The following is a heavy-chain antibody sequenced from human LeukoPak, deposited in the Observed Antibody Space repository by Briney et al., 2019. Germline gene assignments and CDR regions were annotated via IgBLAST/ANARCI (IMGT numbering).Heavy chain of an antibody. D-gene: IGHD6-13*01. CDR3: ARLYSSSWYSAFDI. Sequence: GGSLRLSCAASGFTFSSYSMNWVRQAPGRGLEWVSSISSSSSYIYYADSVKGRFTISRDNAKNSLYLQMNSLRAEDTAVYYCARLYSSSWYSAFDIWGQGTMVTVSS. CDR2: ISSSSSYI. V-gene: IGHV3-21*01. CDR1: GFTFSSYS. J-gene: IGHJ3*02.